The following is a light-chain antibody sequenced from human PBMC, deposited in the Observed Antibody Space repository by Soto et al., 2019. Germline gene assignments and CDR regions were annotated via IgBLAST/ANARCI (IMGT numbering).Light chain of an antibody. Sequence: QSASVSGSPGQSITISCTGTSSDVGAYNSVSWYQQHPGKAPKLMIYDVSNRPSGVSNRFSGSKSGNTASLTISGLQAEDEADYYCSSYTNSGTLGVFGGGTKLTVL. V-gene: IGLV2-14*03. J-gene: IGLJ2*01. CDR3: SSYTNSGTLGV. CDR1: SSDVGAYNS. CDR2: DVS.